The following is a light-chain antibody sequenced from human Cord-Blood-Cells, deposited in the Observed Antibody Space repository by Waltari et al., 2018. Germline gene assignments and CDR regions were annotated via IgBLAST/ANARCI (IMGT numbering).Light chain of an antibody. CDR3: CSYAGSSTV. CDR2: EGS. CDR1: SSDVGSYNL. Sequence: SALTQPASVSGSPGRSLTISCTGTSSDVGSYNLVSRYQQHPGKAPKLMLYEGSKRPSAVPIPFSGSKSGNTASLTMSGLQAEDEADYYFCSYAGSSTVFGGGTRLTVL. V-gene: IGLV2-23*01. J-gene: IGLJ2*01.